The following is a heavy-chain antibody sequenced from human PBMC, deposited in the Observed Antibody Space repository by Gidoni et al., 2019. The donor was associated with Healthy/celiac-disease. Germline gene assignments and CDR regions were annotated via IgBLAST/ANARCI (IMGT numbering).Heavy chain of an antibody. Sequence: SRVTISVDTSKNQFSLKLSSVTAADTAVYYCARYYDSTRGSAFDIWGQGTMVTVSS. V-gene: IGHV4-31*02. D-gene: IGHD3-22*01. J-gene: IGHJ3*02. CDR3: ARYYDSTRGSAFDI.